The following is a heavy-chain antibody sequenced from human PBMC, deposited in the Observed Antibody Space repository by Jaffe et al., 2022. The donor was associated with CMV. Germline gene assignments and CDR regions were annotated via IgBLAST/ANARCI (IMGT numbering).Heavy chain of an antibody. Sequence: QVQLQESGPGLVKPSETLSLTCTVSGGSISSYYWSWIRQPPGKGLEWIGYIYYSGSTNYNPSLKSRVTISVDTSKNQFSLKLSSVTAADTAVYYCARVSSGWYEDYYYYMDVWGKGTTVTVSS. D-gene: IGHD6-19*01. CDR1: GGSISSYY. CDR2: IYYSGST. CDR3: ARVSSGWYEDYYYYMDV. V-gene: IGHV4-59*01. J-gene: IGHJ6*03.